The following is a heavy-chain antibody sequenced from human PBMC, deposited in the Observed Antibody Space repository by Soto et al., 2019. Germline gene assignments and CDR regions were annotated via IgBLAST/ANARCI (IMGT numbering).Heavy chain of an antibody. J-gene: IGHJ4*02. V-gene: IGHV3-23*01. CDR3: AKDSTWIQLWFLDY. CDR1: GFTLSSMA. D-gene: IGHD5-18*01. CDR2: FGGSGGST. Sequence: EVQLLESGGGLVQPGGSRRLSGEAFGFTLSSMARSGSRKAPGKGRGWVSAFGGSGGSTYYADSVKGRFTISRDNSKNTLYLQMNSLRAEDTAVYYCAKDSTWIQLWFLDYWGQGTLVTVSS.